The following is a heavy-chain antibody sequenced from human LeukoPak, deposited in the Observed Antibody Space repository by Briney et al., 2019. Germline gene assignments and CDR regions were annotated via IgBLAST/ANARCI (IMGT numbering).Heavy chain of an antibody. CDR3: AXXXESGSYFSPKHGAFDM. V-gene: IGHV4-34*01. CDR2: INHSGST. D-gene: IGHD1-26*01. Sequence: SETLSLTCAVYRGSFSGCYWSWIRQPPGPGLEWIGEINHSGSTNYNQSLTSRVPISVDTPKNKFHVTLSSVTAPDADAYYCAXXXESGSYFSPKHGAFDMWGQGTMVTVS. J-gene: IGHJ3*02. CDR1: RGSFSGCY.